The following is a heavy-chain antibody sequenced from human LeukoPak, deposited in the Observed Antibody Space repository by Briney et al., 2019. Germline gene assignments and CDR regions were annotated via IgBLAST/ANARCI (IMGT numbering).Heavy chain of an antibody. CDR1: GFTFSSYG. CDR2: IWYDGSIK. V-gene: IGHV3-33*01. CDR3: AREQGYSGYDDSGYYYGMDV. J-gene: IGHJ6*02. Sequence: GRSLRLSCAASGFTFSSYGMHWVRQAPGKGLEWVAVIWYDGSIKYYADSVKGRFTISRDNSKNTLYLQMNSLRAEDTAVYYCAREQGYSGYDDSGYYYGMDVWGQGTTVTVSS. D-gene: IGHD5-12*01.